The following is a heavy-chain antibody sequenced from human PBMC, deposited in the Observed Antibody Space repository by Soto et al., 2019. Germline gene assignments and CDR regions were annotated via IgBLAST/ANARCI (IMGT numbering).Heavy chain of an antibody. V-gene: IGHV3-23*01. CDR3: AKDPGGSYSPYFDY. Sequence: GGSLRLSCTASGFTFSIYAMSWVRQAPGKGLEWVSAISGSGGSTYYADSVKGRFTISRDNSKNTLYLQMSSLRAEDTAVYYCAKDPGGSYSPYFDYWGQGTLVTVSS. J-gene: IGHJ4*02. CDR2: ISGSGGST. CDR1: GFTFSIYA. D-gene: IGHD1-26*01.